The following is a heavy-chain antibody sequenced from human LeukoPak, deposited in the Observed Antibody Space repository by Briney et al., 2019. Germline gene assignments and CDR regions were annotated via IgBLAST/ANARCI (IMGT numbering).Heavy chain of an antibody. V-gene: IGHV3-21*01. CDR1: GFTFSSYA. CDR2: ISSSSSYI. CDR3: ARAKYYYDSSGYPDY. Sequence: PGGSLRLSCAASGFTFSSYAMSWVRQAPGKGLEWVSSISSSSSYIYYADSVKGRFTISRDNAKNSLYLQMNSLRAEDTAVYYCARAKYYYDSSGYPDYWGQGTLVTVSS. D-gene: IGHD3-22*01. J-gene: IGHJ4*02.